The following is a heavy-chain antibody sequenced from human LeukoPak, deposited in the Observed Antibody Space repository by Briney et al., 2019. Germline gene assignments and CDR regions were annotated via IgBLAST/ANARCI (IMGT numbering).Heavy chain of an antibody. Sequence: GRSLRLSCAASGFTFSSYAMHWVRQAPGKGLEWVAVISYDGSNKYYADSVKGRFTISRDNSKNTLYLQMNSLRAEDTAVYYCARALGIAEGYYFDYWGQGTLVTVSS. CDR1: GFTFSSYA. D-gene: IGHD6-13*01. V-gene: IGHV3-30-3*01. CDR3: ARALGIAEGYYFDY. CDR2: ISYDGSNK. J-gene: IGHJ4*02.